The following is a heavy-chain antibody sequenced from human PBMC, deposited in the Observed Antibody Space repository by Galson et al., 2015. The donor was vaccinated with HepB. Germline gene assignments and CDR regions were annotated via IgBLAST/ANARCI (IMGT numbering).Heavy chain of an antibody. J-gene: IGHJ3*01. CDR3: ARYTGGNYNAFDV. CDR2: IWYDGSKK. D-gene: IGHD2-8*02. Sequence: SLRLSCAASGFTFSSHGMHWVRQAPGKGLEWVAVIWYDGSKKNYVDSVKGRFTISRDNSKNTLELQMNSLRVEDTAVYFCARYTGGNYNAFDVWGQGTMVTVSS. V-gene: IGHV3-33*08. CDR1: GFTFSSHG.